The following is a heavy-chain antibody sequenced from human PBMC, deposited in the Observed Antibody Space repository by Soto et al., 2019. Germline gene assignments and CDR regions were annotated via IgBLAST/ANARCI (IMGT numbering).Heavy chain of an antibody. V-gene: IGHV3-30-3*01. CDR1: GFTFSSYA. J-gene: IGHJ5*01. D-gene: IGHD2-8*01. CDR3: ARDAVEMVTRPS. Sequence: QVQLVESGGGVVQPGRSLRLSCVASGFTFSSYAMHWVRQAPGKGLEWVAFISDDGNNKYYADSVEGPITISRDNSKISMYRQKNSMRALATDVYFCARDAVEMVTRPSGGQGTVVTVAS. CDR2: ISDDGNNK.